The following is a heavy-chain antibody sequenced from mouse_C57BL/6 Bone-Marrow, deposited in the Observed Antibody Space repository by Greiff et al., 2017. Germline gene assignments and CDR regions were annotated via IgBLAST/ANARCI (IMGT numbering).Heavy chain of an antibody. Sequence: QVHVKQPGAELVRPGSSVKLSCKASGYTFTSYWMDWVKQRPGQGLEWIGNIYPSDSETHYNQKFKDKATLTVDKSSSTAYMQLSSLTSEDSAVYYGARGYGSSSYWYFDVWGTGTTVTVSS. V-gene: IGHV1-61*01. CDR2: IYPSDSET. D-gene: IGHD1-1*01. CDR3: ARGYGSSSYWYFDV. CDR1: GYTFTSYW. J-gene: IGHJ1*03.